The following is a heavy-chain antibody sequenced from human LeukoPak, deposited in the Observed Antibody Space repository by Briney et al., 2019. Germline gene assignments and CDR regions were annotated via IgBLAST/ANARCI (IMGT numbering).Heavy chain of an antibody. CDR2: ITVSGSRI. J-gene: IGHJ4*02. Sequence: GGSLRLSCAASGFSFTTYSMKRVRQAPGEGLEWLSYITVSGSRIYYADSVKGRFTISRDNAENSLYLQMHSLRADDTAVYYCARADSYRFDSWGQGTLVTVSS. V-gene: IGHV3-48*01. D-gene: IGHD2-21*01. CDR1: GFSFTTYS. CDR3: ARADSYRFDS.